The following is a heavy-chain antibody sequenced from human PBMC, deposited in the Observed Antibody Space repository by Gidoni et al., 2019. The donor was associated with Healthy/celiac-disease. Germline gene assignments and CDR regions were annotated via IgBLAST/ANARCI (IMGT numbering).Heavy chain of an antibody. CDR1: GYTFTTYG. J-gene: IGHJ4*02. V-gene: IGHV1-18*01. D-gene: IGHD2-15*01. CDR3: ARDQDIVVVVAAKVEEYYFDY. CDR2: ISAYNGNT. Sequence: QVQLVQSGAEVKKPGASVKVSCKASGYTFTTYGISWVRQAPGQGLVWMGWISAYNGNTNYAQKVQGRVTMTTDTSTSTAYMKLRSMRTDDTAVYYWARDQDIVVVVAAKVEEYYFDYWGQGTLVTVSS.